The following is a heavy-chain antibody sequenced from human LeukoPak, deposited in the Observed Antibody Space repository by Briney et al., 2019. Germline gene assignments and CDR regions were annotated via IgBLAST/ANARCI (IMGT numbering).Heavy chain of an antibody. CDR1: GYTFTGYY. D-gene: IGHD4-11*01. CDR3: ARAVITVTAEYFQH. CDR2: INPNGGGT. V-gene: IGHV1-2*02. J-gene: IGHJ1*01. Sequence: ASVKVSCKASGYTFTGYYMHWVRQAPGQGLEWMGWINPNGGGTNYAQKFQGRVTMTRDTSINTAYRELSRLRSDDTAVYYCARAVITVTAEYFQHWGQGTLVTVSS.